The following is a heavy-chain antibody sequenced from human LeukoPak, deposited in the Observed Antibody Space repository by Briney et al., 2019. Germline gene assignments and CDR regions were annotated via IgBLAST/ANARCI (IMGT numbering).Heavy chain of an antibody. V-gene: IGHV5-51*01. J-gene: IGHJ6*02. D-gene: IGHD2-8*01. CDR2: VYPGDSNT. CDR1: GYSFTGYC. Sequence: GESLKISAKSSGYSFTGYCLGWVRQMPGKGLEWMGIVYPGDSNTRYSPSFQGQVTISADKSITTAYLQWSSLERSYTAMYYCARQPIRWCGMDDWGQGTTVTVSS. CDR3: ARQPIRWCGMDD.